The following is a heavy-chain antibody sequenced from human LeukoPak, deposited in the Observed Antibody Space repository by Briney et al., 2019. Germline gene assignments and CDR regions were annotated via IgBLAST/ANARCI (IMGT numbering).Heavy chain of an antibody. D-gene: IGHD3-22*01. CDR3: AKSSGYYPYFDY. V-gene: IGHV3-23*01. J-gene: IGHJ4*02. CDR1: GFTFSNAW. Sequence: PGGSLRLSCAASGFTFSNAWMSWVRQAPGKGLEWVSAISGSGGSTYYADSVKGRFTISRDNSKNTLYLQMNSLRAEDTAVYYCAKSSGYYPYFDYWGQGTLVTVSS. CDR2: ISGSGGST.